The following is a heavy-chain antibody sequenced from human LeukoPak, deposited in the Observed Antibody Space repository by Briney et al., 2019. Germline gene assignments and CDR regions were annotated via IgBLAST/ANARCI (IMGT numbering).Heavy chain of an antibody. CDR2: INPSGGGT. CDR3: ASVYLYGMDV. CDR1: GXXLXXYY. Sequence: GAXXKVSCKASGXXLXXYYXHWVRQAPXQGLEWMAIINPSGGGTKYAQKFQGRVTMTRDTPTNTVYMELSSLRTEDTAVYYCASVYLYGMDVWGQGTTVTVSS. D-gene: IGHD2-8*01. V-gene: IGHV1-46*01. J-gene: IGHJ6*02.